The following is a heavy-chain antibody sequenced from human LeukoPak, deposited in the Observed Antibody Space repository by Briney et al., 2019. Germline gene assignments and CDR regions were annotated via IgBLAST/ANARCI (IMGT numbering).Heavy chain of an antibody. V-gene: IGHV4-39*01. J-gene: IGHJ3*02. D-gene: IGHD6-6*01. Sequence: SETLSLTCTVSGGSISSSSYYWVRIPQPQGLGLVWLVSIYYSSSTYYNPSINSRITISVDTSKSQFSLKLRSVTAADTAVYYCARVVRIADREVPDAFDIWGQGTMVTVSS. CDR3: ARVVRIADREVPDAFDI. CDR2: IYYSSST. CDR1: GGSISSSSYY.